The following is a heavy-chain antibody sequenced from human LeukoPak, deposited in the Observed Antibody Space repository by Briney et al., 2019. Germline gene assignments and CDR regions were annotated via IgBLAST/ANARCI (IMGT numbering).Heavy chain of an antibody. V-gene: IGHV1-2*02. CDR3: ARITGDWAFDI. J-gene: IGHJ3*02. D-gene: IGHD1-14*01. CDR2: INPNSGGT. CDR1: GYTFTGYY. Sequence: ASVTVSCKASGYTFTGYYMHWVRQAPGQGLEWMGWINPNSGGTNYAQKFQGRVTMTRDTSISTAYMELSRLKSDDTAVYYCARITGDWAFDIWGQGTMVTVSS.